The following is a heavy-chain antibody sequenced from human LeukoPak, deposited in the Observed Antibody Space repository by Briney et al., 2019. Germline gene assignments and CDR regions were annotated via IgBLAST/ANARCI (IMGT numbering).Heavy chain of an antibody. D-gene: IGHD7-27*01. Sequence: SVKVSCKASGGTLSSYAISWVPQAPGQGLEWMGRIIPIFGTANYAQKFQGRVTITTDESTSTAYMELSSLRSEDTAVYYCAVTWPLGYYYFDYWGQGTLVTVSS. V-gene: IGHV1-69*05. CDR2: IIPIFGTA. CDR1: GGTLSSYA. CDR3: AVTWPLGYYYFDY. J-gene: IGHJ4*02.